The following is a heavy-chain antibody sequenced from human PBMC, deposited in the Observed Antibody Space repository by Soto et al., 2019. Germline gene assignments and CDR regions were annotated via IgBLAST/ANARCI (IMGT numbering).Heavy chain of an antibody. V-gene: IGHV3-33*01. Sequence: AGGSLRLSCAASGFTFSNYGMHWVRQAPGKGLEWVAVIWYDGNNKYYADSVKGRFTISRDNSNNTIYVQMTSLRAEDTAVYYCARGLHSLFDYWGQGTLVTVSS. J-gene: IGHJ4*02. D-gene: IGHD2-21*01. CDR3: ARGLHSLFDY. CDR2: IWYDGNNK. CDR1: GFTFSNYG.